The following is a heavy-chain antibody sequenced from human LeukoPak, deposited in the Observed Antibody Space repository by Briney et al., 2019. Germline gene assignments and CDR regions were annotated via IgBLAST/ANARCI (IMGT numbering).Heavy chain of an antibody. V-gene: IGHV1-69*13. CDR3: ARGGSSSWEKTHDY. CDR1: GGTFSSYA. Sequence: ASVKVSCKASGGTFSSYAISWVRQAPGQGLEWMGGIIPIFGTANYAQKFQGRVTITADESTSTAYMELRSLRSDDTAVYYCARGGSSSWEKTHDYWGQGTLVTVSS. J-gene: IGHJ4*02. D-gene: IGHD6-13*01. CDR2: IIPIFGTA.